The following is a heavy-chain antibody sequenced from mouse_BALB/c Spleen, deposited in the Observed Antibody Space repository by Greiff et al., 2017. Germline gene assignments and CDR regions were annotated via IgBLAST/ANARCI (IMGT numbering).Heavy chain of an antibody. CDR3: ARDGGNPGFAY. V-gene: IGHV7-3*02. CDR2: IRNKANGYTT. CDR1: GFTFTDYY. J-gene: IGHJ3*01. D-gene: IGHD2-1*01. Sequence: EVKLMESGGGLVQPGGSLRLSCATSGFTFTDYYMSWVRQPPGKALEWLGFIRNKANGYTTEYSASVKGRFTISRDNSQSILYLQMNTLRAEDSATYYCARDGGNPGFAYWGQGTLVTVSA.